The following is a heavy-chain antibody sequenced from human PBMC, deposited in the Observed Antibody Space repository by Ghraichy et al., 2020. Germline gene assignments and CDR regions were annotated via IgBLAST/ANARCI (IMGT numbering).Heavy chain of an antibody. J-gene: IGHJ4*02. CDR3: ARDHYGGDR. CDR1: GGSISSSSYY. CDR2: IYYSGST. V-gene: IGHV4-39*07. D-gene: IGHD4-23*01. Sequence: SETLSLTCTVSGGSISSSSYYWGWIRQPPGKGLEWIGSIYYSGSTYYNPSLKSRVTISVDTSKNQFSLQLRAVTAADTAVYYCARDHYGGDRWGQGTLVTVSS.